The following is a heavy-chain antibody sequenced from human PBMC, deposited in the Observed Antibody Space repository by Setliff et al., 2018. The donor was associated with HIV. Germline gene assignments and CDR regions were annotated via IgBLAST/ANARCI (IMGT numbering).Heavy chain of an antibody. CDR3: ARIFDSSGYHDF. D-gene: IGHD3-22*01. V-gene: IGHV1-18*01. CDR2: ISGYSGNT. CDR1: GYTFTSYG. Sequence: ASVKVSCKASGYTFTSYGISWLRQAPGQGLEWMGWISGYSGNTNYAQKFQDRVTMTTDTPTSTVYMEVTRLRSDDTAVYFCARIFDSSGYHDFWGQGTLVTVSS. J-gene: IGHJ4*02.